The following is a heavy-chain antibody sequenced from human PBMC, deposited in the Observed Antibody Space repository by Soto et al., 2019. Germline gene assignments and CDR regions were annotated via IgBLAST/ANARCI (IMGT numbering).Heavy chain of an antibody. CDR2: IYHSGST. V-gene: IGHV4-4*02. J-gene: IGHJ5*02. CDR1: GGSISSSNW. D-gene: IGHD5-12*01. CDR3: ARSDRPVWWRTLGNWFDP. Sequence: SETLSLTCAVSGGSISSSNWWSWVRQPPGKGLEWIGEIYHSGSTNYNPSLKSRVTISVDKSKNQFSLKLSSVTAADTAVYYCARSDRPVWWRTLGNWFDPWGQGTLVTVSS.